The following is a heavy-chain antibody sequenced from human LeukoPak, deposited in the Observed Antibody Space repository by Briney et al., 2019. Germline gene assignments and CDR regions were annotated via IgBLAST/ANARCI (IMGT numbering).Heavy chain of an antibody. V-gene: IGHV1-2*02. CDR1: GYTFTGYQ. CDR2: INPNSGGT. J-gene: IGHJ4*02. D-gene: IGHD5-24*01. Sequence: GASVKVSCKASGYTFTGYQMHWVRQAPGQGLEWMRWINPNSGGTNYVQKFQGRVTMTRDTSISTAYMELSRLRSDDTAVYYCAREGNSLYWGQGTLVTVSS. CDR3: AREGNSLY.